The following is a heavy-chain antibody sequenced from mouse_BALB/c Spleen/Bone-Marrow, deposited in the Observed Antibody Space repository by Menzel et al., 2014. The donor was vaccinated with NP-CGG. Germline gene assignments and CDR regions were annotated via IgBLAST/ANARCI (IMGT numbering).Heavy chain of an antibody. D-gene: IGHD1-1*01. J-gene: IGHJ3*01. V-gene: IGHV14-3*02. CDR1: GFNIKDTY. CDR3: ASYYYGRAWFAY. Sequence: EVQLQQSGAELVKPGASVKLSCTASGFNIKDTYMHWVKQRPEQGLEWIGRIGPANGSTKYDPKFQGKATITADTSSNTAYLQLSSLTSEDTAVYYCASYYYGRAWFAYWGQGTLVTVSA. CDR2: IGPANGST.